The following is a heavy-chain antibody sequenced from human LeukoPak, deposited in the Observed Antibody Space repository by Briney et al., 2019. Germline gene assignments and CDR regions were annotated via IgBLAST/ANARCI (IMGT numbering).Heavy chain of an antibody. Sequence: PGGSLRLSCAASGFTFDDYAMHWVRQAPGKGLEWVSGISWNSANIAYADTVKGRFTISRDNAKTSLFLQMNSLRAEDTAFYYCAKDINWGSYYFDYWGQGTLVTVSS. D-gene: IGHD7-27*01. CDR2: ISWNSANI. CDR3: AKDINWGSYYFDY. J-gene: IGHJ4*02. CDR1: GFTFDDYA. V-gene: IGHV3-9*01.